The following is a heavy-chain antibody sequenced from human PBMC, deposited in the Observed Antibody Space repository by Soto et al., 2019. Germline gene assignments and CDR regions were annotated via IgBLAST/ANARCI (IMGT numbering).Heavy chain of an antibody. CDR2: ISGSGGST. CDR3: AKEARSRGYYYYYMDV. J-gene: IGHJ6*03. CDR1: GFTFSSYA. D-gene: IGHD3-10*01. V-gene: IGHV3-23*01. Sequence: GGSLRLSCAASGFTFSSYAMSWVRQAPGKGLEWVSAISGSGGSTYYADSVKGRFTISRDNSKNTLYLQMNSLRAEDTAVYYCAKEARSRGYYYYYMDVWGKGTTVTVSS.